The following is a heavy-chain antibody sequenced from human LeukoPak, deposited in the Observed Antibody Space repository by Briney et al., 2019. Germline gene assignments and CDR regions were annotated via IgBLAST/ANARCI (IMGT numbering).Heavy chain of an antibody. J-gene: IGHJ5*02. CDR3: ARVPTLTMIRGVNKWFDP. CDR1: GGSINSYY. Sequence: SETLSLTCTVSGGSINSYYWSWIRQPPGKGLEWIGHIYYSGSTNYNASLKSRVIISLDTSKNQFSLRLTSVTAADTAVYYCARVPTLTMIRGVNKWFDPWGQGTLVTVSS. D-gene: IGHD3-10*01. V-gene: IGHV4-59*08. CDR2: IYYSGST.